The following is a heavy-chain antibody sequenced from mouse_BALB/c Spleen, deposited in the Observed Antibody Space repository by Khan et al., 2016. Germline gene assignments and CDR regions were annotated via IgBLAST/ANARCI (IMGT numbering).Heavy chain of an antibody. CDR1: GYTFTTAG. V-gene: IGHV9-4*02. D-gene: IGHD2-2*01. CDR3: ASGYGYIDATDY. CDR2: INTHTGVP. Sequence: QIQLVQSGPELKKPGETVRISCKASGYTFTTAGIHWVQKMPGKGLKWIGWINTHTGVPKYAEDFTGRFAFSLETSASTAYLQISNLKNEDTARYFCASGYGYIDATDYWGRGTAVAVSS. J-gene: IGHJ4*01.